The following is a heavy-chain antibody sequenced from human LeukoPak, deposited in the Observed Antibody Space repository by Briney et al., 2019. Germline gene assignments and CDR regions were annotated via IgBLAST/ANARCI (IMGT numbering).Heavy chain of an antibody. CDR1: GYSFTSYY. CDR2: INPSGGSSGGST. V-gene: IGHV1-46*01. D-gene: IGHD5-18*01. CDR3: ARGGYIYGSFDN. J-gene: IGHJ4*02. Sequence: GVSVKVSCKASGYSFTSYYLHWVRQAPGQGLEYMGIINPSGGSSGGSTTYAQKFQGRVTMTRDTSTSTVYMELSNLRSEDTAVYYCARGGYIYGSFDNWGQGTLVTVSS.